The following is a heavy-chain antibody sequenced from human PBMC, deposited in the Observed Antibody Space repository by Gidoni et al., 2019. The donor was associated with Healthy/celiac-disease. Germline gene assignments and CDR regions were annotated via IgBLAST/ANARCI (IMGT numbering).Heavy chain of an antibody. CDR1: GFPFSSYW. V-gene: IGHV3-74*01. J-gene: IGHJ6*02. Sequence: VQLVESGGGLVQPGGSLRPSCAASGFPFSSYWMHWVRQAPGKGLVWVSRINSDGSSTSYADSVKGRFTISRDNAKNTLYLQMNSLRAEDTAVYYCARDRSSTNRVYFYYYGMDVWGQGTTVTVSS. CDR2: INSDGSST. CDR3: ARDRSSTNRVYFYYYGMDV. D-gene: IGHD2-2*01.